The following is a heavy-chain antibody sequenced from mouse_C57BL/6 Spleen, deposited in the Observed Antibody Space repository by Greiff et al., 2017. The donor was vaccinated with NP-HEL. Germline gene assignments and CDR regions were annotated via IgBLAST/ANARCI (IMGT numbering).Heavy chain of an antibody. D-gene: IGHD1-1*01. J-gene: IGHJ3*01. Sequence: VQLQESGAELVKPGASVKISCKASGYAFSSYWMNWVKQRPGKGLEWIGQIYPGNGDTNYNRKFKGKATLTADKSSSTAYMQLSSLTSEDSAVYFCGRGGYYGSRGTWFAYWGQGTLVTVSA. CDR3: GRGGYYGSRGTWFAY. CDR1: GYAFSSYW. CDR2: IYPGNGDT. V-gene: IGHV1-80*01.